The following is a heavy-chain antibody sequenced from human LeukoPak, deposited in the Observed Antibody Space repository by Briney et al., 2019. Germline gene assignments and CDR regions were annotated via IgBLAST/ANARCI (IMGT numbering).Heavy chain of an antibody. CDR2: INHSGST. J-gene: IGHJ6*03. Sequence: PSETLSRTCGVYGGSFSGYYSSWIRQPPGKGLEWFGEINHSGSTNYNPSLKSRVTISVDTSKNQFSLKLSSVTAADTAVYYCARVRRSSYYYYMDVWGKGTTVTISS. V-gene: IGHV4-34*01. CDR1: GGSFSGYY. CDR3: ARVRRSSYYYYMDV.